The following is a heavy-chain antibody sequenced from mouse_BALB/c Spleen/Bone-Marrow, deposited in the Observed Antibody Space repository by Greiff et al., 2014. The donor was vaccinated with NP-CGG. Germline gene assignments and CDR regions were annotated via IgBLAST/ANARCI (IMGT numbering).Heavy chain of an antibody. CDR3: ARGGGMDY. CDR1: GYTFTSYY. Sequence: VKLMESGPELVKPGASVKMSCKASGYTFTSYYIHWVKQRPGQGLEWIGWIYPGDGSTKYNEKFKGKTTLTADKSSSTAYMLPSSLTSEDSAIYFCARGGGMDYWGQGTSVTVSS. CDR2: IYPGDGST. V-gene: IGHV1S56*01. J-gene: IGHJ4*01.